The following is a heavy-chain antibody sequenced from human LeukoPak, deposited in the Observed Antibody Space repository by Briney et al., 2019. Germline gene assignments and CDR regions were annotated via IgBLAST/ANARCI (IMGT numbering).Heavy chain of an antibody. J-gene: IGHJ6*03. CDR3: ARGRAWGSYYYFYLDV. CDR2: INAGNGNT. V-gene: IGHV1-3*03. CDR1: GYTFTSYA. D-gene: IGHD3-16*01. Sequence: ASVKVSCKASGYTFTSYAMHWVRRAPGQRLEWMGWINAGNGNTKYSQEFQGRVTMTSDTSTTTVYMELSSLRSEDTAVYYCARGRAWGSYYYFYLDVWGKGTTVTISS.